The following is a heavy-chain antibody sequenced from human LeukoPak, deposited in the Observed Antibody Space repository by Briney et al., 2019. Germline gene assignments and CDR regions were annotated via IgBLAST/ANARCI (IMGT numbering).Heavy chain of an antibody. V-gene: IGHV1-69*05. Sequence: SVKVSCKASGGTFSSYSISWVRQAPGQGLEWMGGIIPIFGTANYAQKLRGRVTMTTDTSTSTVYMEPRSLRSDDTAVYYCARGSPPRRNYDSRGYYSYYFDYWGQGTLVTVSS. CDR2: IIPIFGTA. CDR3: ARGSPPRRNYDSRGYYSYYFDY. CDR1: GGTFSSYS. J-gene: IGHJ4*02. D-gene: IGHD3-22*01.